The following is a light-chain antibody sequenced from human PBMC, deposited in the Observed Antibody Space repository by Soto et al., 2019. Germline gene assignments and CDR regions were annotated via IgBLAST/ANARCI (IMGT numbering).Light chain of an antibody. CDR3: QQYNSYPQT. J-gene: IGKJ2*01. CDR2: GAT. V-gene: IGKV1-16*02. CDR1: QDINSY. Sequence: DIQMTQSPSSLSASVGDRVTITCRASQDINSYLAWFQHKPGKAPKPLIYGATSLQSGVPSKFSGSGSGTDFNLTISSLQAEDFATYYCQQYNSYPQTFGQGTKLEIK.